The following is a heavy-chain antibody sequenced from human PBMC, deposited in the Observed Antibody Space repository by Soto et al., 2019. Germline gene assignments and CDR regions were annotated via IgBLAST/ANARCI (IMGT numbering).Heavy chain of an antibody. J-gene: IGHJ4*02. D-gene: IGHD2-15*01. V-gene: IGHV4-39*01. CDR3: TSPFCSGDSCYFHY. CDR2: IYSTGGT. Sequence: SETLSLTCTVSGGSISRSSHYWAWIRQPPGKGLEWIGTIYSTGGTFYNPSLKNRLTMSVDTSRDEFSLRLTSVTAADAAVYYCTSPFCSGDSCYFHYWGQGTLVTVSS. CDR1: GGSISRSSHY.